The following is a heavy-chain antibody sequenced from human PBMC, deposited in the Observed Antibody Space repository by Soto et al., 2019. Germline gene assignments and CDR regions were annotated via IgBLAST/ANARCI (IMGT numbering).Heavy chain of an antibody. CDR2: MNLNSGNT. J-gene: IGHJ6*02. CDR1: GYTFTSYD. D-gene: IGHD1-1*01. Sequence: QVQLVQSGAEVKKPGASVKVSCKASGYTFTSYDINWVRQATGQGLEWMGWMNLNSGNTGYAQKCQGRVTMTRNTSRSTAYMKLSSWRSEDTAVYYCAREMTTRGMAVWGQGTTVTVSS. CDR3: AREMTTRGMAV. V-gene: IGHV1-8*01.